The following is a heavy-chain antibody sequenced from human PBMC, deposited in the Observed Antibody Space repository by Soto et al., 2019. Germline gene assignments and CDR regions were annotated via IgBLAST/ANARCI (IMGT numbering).Heavy chain of an antibody. J-gene: IGHJ4*02. CDR2: IYYSGST. D-gene: IGHD3-3*01. V-gene: IGHV4-59*01. CDR1: GGSISSYY. CDR3: ARGITIFEGYFDY. Sequence: SETLSLTCTVSGGSISSYYWSWIRQPPGKGLEWIGYIYYSGSTNYNPSLKSRVTISVDTSKDQFSLKLSSVTAADTAVYYCARGITIFEGYFDYWGQGTLVTVSS.